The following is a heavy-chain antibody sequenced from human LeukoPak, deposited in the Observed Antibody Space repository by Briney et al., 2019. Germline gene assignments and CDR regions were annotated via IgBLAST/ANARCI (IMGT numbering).Heavy chain of an antibody. J-gene: IGHJ4*02. CDR2: IYYSGST. D-gene: IGHD4-11*01. CDR3: ASSSDDYSNEVPFDY. V-gene: IGHV4-39*01. Sequence: PSETLSLTCTVSGDSISSSRYYWGWIRQPPGKGLEWIGSIYYSGSTFYNPSLKSRVTISVDTSKDQFSLRLTSVTAADTAVYYCASSSDDYSNEVPFDYWGQGTLVTVSS. CDR1: GDSISSSRYY.